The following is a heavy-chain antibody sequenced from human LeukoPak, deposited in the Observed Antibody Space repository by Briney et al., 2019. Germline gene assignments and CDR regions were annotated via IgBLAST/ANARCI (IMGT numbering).Heavy chain of an antibody. CDR1: GYSISSGYY. J-gene: IGHJ6*03. Sequence: PSETLSLTCAVSGYSISSGYYWGWIRQPPGEGLEWIGSIYHSGSTYYNPSLKSRVTISVDTSKNQFSLKLSSVTAADTAVYYCASLREYYYGSGTFRYYYMDVWGKGTTVTVSS. CDR3: ASLREYYYGSGTFRYYYMDV. V-gene: IGHV4-38-2*01. D-gene: IGHD3-10*01. CDR2: IYHSGST.